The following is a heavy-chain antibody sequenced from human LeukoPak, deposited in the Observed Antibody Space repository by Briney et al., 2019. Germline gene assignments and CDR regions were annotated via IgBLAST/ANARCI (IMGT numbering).Heavy chain of an antibody. Sequence: SETLSLTCAVYGGSFSGYYWSWIRQPPGKGLEWIGEINHSGSTNYNPSLKSRVTISVDTSKNQFSLKLSSVTAADTAVYYCARDRRDYGMDVWGQGTTVTVSS. CDR3: ARDRRDYGMDV. J-gene: IGHJ6*02. CDR2: INHSGST. V-gene: IGHV4-34*01. D-gene: IGHD2-21*01. CDR1: GGSFSGYY.